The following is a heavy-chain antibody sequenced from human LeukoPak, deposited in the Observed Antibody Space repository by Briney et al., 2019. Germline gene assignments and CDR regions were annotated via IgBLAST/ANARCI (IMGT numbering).Heavy chain of an antibody. CDR2: PXSGNT. V-gene: IGHV1-8*01. CDR3: AIGTYYDILTGYLIHDAFDT. Sequence: PXSGNTGYAQKFQGRVTMTRNTSISTAYMELSSLRSEDTAVYYCAIGTYYDILTGYLIHDAFDTWGQGTMVTVSS. D-gene: IGHD3-9*01. J-gene: IGHJ3*02.